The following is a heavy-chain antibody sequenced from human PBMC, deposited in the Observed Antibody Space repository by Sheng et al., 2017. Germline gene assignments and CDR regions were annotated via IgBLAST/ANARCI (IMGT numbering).Heavy chain of an antibody. CDR1: GGSFSGYY. CDR2: INDGGST. D-gene: IGHD2-8*01. J-gene: IGHJ5*01. CDR3: ARRSRPPGYLSSSVFAIRRWFDS. Sequence: QVQLQQWGAGLLKPSETLSLTCAVYGGSFSGYYWSWIRQAPGKGLEWIGEINDGGSTNYNPSLESRVTTSVDTTRKQFSLKLNSLTAADTAVYYCARRSRPPGYLSSSVFAIRRWFDSWGQGPWSPSP. V-gene: IGHV4-34*01.